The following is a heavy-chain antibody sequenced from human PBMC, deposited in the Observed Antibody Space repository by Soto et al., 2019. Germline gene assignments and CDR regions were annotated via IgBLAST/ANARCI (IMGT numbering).Heavy chain of an antibody. Sequence: GASLKVSCKASGYTFDSNYINWVRQAPGQGLESLGIINPSGGSPNYAQKFQGRVTMTRDTSTSTVYMELSSLRSEDTAVYYCAREGNDSIRDDFYGMDVSGQAXSGTV. D-gene: IGHD3-16*01. J-gene: IGHJ6*02. CDR3: AREGNDSIRDDFYGMDV. V-gene: IGHV1-46*02. CDR2: INPSGGSP. CDR1: GYTFDSNY.